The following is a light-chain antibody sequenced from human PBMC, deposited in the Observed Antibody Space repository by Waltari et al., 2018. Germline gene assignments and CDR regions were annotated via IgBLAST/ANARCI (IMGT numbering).Light chain of an antibody. V-gene: IGKV1-9*01. CDR2: AAS. CDR1: QDISIF. CDR3: QQLHSYPHT. J-gene: IGKJ2*01. Sequence: ITCRASQDISIFLAWYQQTPGKAPKLLIFAASDLQSGVPSRFSGTGSGTEFTLTISSLRPEDFATYYCQQLHSYPHTFGQGTTLAIK.